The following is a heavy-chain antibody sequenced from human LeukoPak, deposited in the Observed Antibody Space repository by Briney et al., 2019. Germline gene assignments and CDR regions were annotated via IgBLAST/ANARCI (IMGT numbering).Heavy chain of an antibody. CDR2: ISHSGNT. CDR3: ARGRDYDILTGYPKIYYYYYYMDV. CDR1: GGSISSDF. D-gene: IGHD3-9*01. J-gene: IGHJ6*03. Sequence: SETLSLTCTVSGGSISSDFWSWIRQTPGQGLEWIGYISHSGNTKYNPSLESRVTISVDTSKNQFSLKLSSVTAADTAVYYCARGRDYDILTGYPKIYYYYYYMDVWGKGTTVTVSS. V-gene: IGHV4-59*12.